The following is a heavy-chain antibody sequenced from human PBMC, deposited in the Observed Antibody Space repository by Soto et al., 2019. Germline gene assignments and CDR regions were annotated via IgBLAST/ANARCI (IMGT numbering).Heavy chain of an antibody. J-gene: IGHJ4*02. CDR3: ARVRGHCDS. CDR2: ISSSSNTI. CDR1: GFIFSGYG. Sequence: EVQLVESGGGWVQPGGSLRLSCAASGFIFSGYGMNWVRQAPGKGLEWVSYISSSSNTIYYRDPLKGRFTISRDNAKNSLFLRIDSLRAEDTAMSYCARVRGHCDSWGQGTLVPVSS. V-gene: IGHV3-48*01.